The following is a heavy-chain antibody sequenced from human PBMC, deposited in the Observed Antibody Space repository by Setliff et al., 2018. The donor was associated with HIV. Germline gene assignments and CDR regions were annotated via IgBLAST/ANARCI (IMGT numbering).Heavy chain of an antibody. V-gene: IGHV5-51*01. D-gene: IGHD5-18*01. J-gene: IGHJ4*02. CDR3: ARQDTAMVTGFDY. CDR2: IYPGDSDT. CDR1: GYSFTSYW. Sequence: GESLKISCKGSGYSFTSYWIGWVRQMPGKGLEWMGVIYPGDSDTRYSPSFQGQVTISADKSISTAYLQWSSLKASDTAMHYCARQDTAMVTGFDYWGQGTLVTVSS.